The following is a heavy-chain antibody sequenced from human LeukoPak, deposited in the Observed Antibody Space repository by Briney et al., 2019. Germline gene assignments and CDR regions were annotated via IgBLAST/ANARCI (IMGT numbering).Heavy chain of an antibody. D-gene: IGHD6-19*01. CDR3: ARAPAVAGFDY. CDR2: INPNSGGT. Sequence: ASVKVSCKASGYTFTDYYLHWVRQAPGQGLEWVGWINPNSGGTNYAQKFQGRVTMTRDTSISTAYMELSRLRSDDTAVYYCARAPAVAGFDYWGQGTPVTVSS. J-gene: IGHJ4*02. V-gene: IGHV1-2*02. CDR1: GYTFTDYY.